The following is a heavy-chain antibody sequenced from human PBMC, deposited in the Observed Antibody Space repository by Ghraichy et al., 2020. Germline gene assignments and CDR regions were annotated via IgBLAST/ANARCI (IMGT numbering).Heavy chain of an antibody. CDR2: ISSSSSTI. CDR3: ARGGKGGSYLNPTVY. Sequence: GGSLRLSCAASGFTFSSYSMNWVRQAPGKGLEWVSYISSSSSTIYYADSVKGRFTISRDNAKNSLYLQMNSLRDEDTAVYYCARGGKGGSYLNPTVYWGQGTLVTVSS. CDR1: GFTFSSYS. J-gene: IGHJ4*02. V-gene: IGHV3-48*02. D-gene: IGHD1-26*01.